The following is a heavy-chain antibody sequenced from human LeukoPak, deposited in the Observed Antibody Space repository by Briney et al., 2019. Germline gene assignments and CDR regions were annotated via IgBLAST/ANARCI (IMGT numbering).Heavy chain of an antibody. CDR3: ARDRDTILDV. Sequence: GGSLRLSCAASGFTFSNYWMSWVRQAPGKGLQWVSMISGTGDSAYYAEAVTGRFTISRDNSKNTLYLQMNTLRAEDTAIYYCARDRDTILDVWGKGTTVTVSS. CDR2: ISGTGDSA. V-gene: IGHV3-23*01. CDR1: GFTFSNYW. J-gene: IGHJ6*04. D-gene: IGHD3-3*01.